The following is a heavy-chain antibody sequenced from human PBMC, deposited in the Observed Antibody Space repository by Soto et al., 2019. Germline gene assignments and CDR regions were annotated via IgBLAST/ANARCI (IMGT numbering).Heavy chain of an antibody. CDR1: GLTFSSYE. J-gene: IGHJ4*02. CDR2: ISSGGGTT. D-gene: IGHD3-10*01. Sequence: VQLVASGGGLVQPGGSLRLSCAASGLTFSSYEMNWVRQAPGKGLEWVSYISSGGGTTYYADSVKGRFTISRDNAKNSLYLQMNSLRGEDTALYYCASEYGSGFPVYRGQGTLVTVSS. V-gene: IGHV3-48*03. CDR3: ASEYGSGFPVY.